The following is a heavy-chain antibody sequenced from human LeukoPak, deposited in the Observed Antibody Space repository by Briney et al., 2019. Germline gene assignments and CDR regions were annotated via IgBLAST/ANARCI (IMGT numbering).Heavy chain of an antibody. CDR2: MNPNSGNT. D-gene: IGHD3-22*01. CDR1: GYTFTSYD. CDR3: ARAQHYYDSSGAF. Sequence: GASVKVSCKASGYTFTSYDIKWVRQATGQELEWMGWMNPNSGNTGYAQKFQGRVTMTRNTSISTAYMELSSLRSEDTAVYYCARAQHYYDSSGAFWGQGTLVTVSS. J-gene: IGHJ4*02. V-gene: IGHV1-8*01.